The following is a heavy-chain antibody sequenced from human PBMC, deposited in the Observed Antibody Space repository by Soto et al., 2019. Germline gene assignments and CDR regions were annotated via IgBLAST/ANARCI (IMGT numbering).Heavy chain of an antibody. V-gene: IGHV1-2*02. CDR1: GYTFTGYY. CDR2: INPNSGGT. Sequence: ASVKVSCKASGYTFTGYYMHWVRQAPGQGLEWMGWINPNSGGTNYAQKFQGRVTMTRDTSISTAYMELSRLRSDDTAVYYCARDWVYSSSWVYYYYGMDVWGQGTTVTVSS. J-gene: IGHJ6*02. CDR3: ARDWVYSSSWVYYYYGMDV. D-gene: IGHD6-13*01.